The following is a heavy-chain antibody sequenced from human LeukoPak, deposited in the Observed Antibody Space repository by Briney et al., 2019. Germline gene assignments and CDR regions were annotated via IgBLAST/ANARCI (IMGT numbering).Heavy chain of an antibody. Sequence: PGGSLRLSCAASGFTFSSYWMSWVRQAPGKGLEWVANIKQDGSEKYYVDSVKGRFTISRDNSKNTLYLQMNSLRAEDKAVYYCAKGAIAALNAYFDYWGQGTLVTVSS. V-gene: IGHV3-7*03. D-gene: IGHD2-15*01. CDR3: AKGAIAALNAYFDY. CDR2: IKQDGSEK. J-gene: IGHJ4*02. CDR1: GFTFSSYW.